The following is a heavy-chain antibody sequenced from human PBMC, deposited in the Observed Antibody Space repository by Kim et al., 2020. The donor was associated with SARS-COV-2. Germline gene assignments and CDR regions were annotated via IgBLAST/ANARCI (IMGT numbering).Heavy chain of an antibody. V-gene: IGHV6-1*01. Sequence: QTLSLTCVTSGDTISSNTAAWNWIRQSPSRGLEWLGRTYYRSKWYFNYAESLESRIIIKPDTSNNQFSLQLHSVTPDDTAVYFCARAPSAYDPYDFWGRVTLVTVSS. J-gene: IGHJ4*02. D-gene: IGHD5-12*01. CDR2: TYYRSKWYF. CDR1: GDTISSNTAA. CDR3: ARAPSAYDPYDF.